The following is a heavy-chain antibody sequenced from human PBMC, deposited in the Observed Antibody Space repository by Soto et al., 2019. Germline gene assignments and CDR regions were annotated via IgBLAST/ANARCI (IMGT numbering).Heavy chain of an antibody. D-gene: IGHD3-3*01. CDR1: GFTFSSYA. J-gene: IGHJ4*02. Sequence: GGSLRLSCAASGFTFSSYAMSWVRQAPGKGLEWVSAISGSGGSTYYADSVKGRFTISRDNSKNTLYLQMNSPRAEDTAVYYCAKVETYYDFWSGYYDGYYFDYWGQGTLVTVSS. V-gene: IGHV3-23*01. CDR3: AKVETYYDFWSGYYDGYYFDY. CDR2: ISGSGGST.